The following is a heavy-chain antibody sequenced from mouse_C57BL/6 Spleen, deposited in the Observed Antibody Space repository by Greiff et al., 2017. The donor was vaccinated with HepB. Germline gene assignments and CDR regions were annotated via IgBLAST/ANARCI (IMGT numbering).Heavy chain of an antibody. CDR1: GYTFTSYT. CDR2: INPISGYT. CDR3: ARSDCVYYAFDY. Sequence: VQLVESGAELARPGASVKMSCKASGYTFTSYTMHWVKQRPGQGLEWIGYINPISGYTKYNQKFKDKATLTADKSSSTAYMQLSSLTSEDSAVYYCARSDCVYYAFDYWGQGTSVTVSS. J-gene: IGHJ4*01. V-gene: IGHV1-4*01.